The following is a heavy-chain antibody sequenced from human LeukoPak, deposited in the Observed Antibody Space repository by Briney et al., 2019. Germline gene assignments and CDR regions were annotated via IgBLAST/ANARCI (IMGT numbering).Heavy chain of an antibody. CDR1: GFTFSSYE. CDR3: ARDLLVSEFDY. V-gene: IGHV3-48*03. Sequence: GGSLRLSCAASGFTFSSYEMNWVRQAPGKGLEWVSYISSSGSTIYYADSVKGRFTISRDNAKNSLYLQMNSLRAEDTAVYYCARDLLVSEFDYWGQGTLVTVSS. CDR2: ISSSGSTI. J-gene: IGHJ4*02. D-gene: IGHD3-10*01.